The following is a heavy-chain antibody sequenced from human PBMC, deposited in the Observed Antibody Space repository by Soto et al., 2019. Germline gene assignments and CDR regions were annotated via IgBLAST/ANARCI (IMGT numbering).Heavy chain of an antibody. Sequence: QITLKESGPTLVKPTQTLTLTCTFSGFSLSTSGVGVGWIRQPPGKALEWLELIYWDDDKRYSPSLKSRLTITKDTSKNQVVLTMTNMDPVDTATYYCAHLLEWLLYWDYWGQGTLVTVSS. CDR3: AHLLEWLLYWDY. V-gene: IGHV2-5*02. CDR1: GFSLSTSGVG. J-gene: IGHJ4*02. CDR2: IYWDDDK. D-gene: IGHD3-3*01.